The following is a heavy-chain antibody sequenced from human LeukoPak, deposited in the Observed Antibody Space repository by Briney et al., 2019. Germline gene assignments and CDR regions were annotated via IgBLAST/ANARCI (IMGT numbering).Heavy chain of an antibody. J-gene: IGHJ4*02. Sequence: PSETLSLTCAVYGGSFSGYYWSWIRQPPGKGLEWIGEINHSGSTNYNPSLKSRVTISVDTSKNQFSLKLSSVTAADAAVYYCARARYGPDYWGQGTLVTVSS. CDR2: INHSGST. CDR3: ARARYGPDY. V-gene: IGHV4-34*01. CDR1: GGSFSGYY. D-gene: IGHD4-17*01.